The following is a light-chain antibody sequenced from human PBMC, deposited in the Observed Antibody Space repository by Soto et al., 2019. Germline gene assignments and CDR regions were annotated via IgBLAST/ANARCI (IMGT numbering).Light chain of an antibody. CDR2: AVT. Sequence: QSALTQPASVSWALGQSITISCTGTSSDVGGYNYVSWYQQHPGKDPKVVIFAVTKRPSGVSSRFSGSKSGNTASLTVSGLQAEEEGDYCWTSSTSSRTVLVGGGTKLTVL. J-gene: IGLJ2*01. V-gene: IGLV2-14*01. CDR3: TSSTSSRTVL. CDR1: SSDVGGYNY.